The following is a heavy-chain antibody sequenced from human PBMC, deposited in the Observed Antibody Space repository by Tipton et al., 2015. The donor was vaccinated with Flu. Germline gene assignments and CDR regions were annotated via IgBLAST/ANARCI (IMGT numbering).Heavy chain of an antibody. V-gene: IGHV4-31*03. Sequence: TLSLTCTVSGGSVSSEDYYWSWIRQHPGKGLEWIGYIYDSGITYYNPSLSSRVVISIDTSKNQFYLRLSSVTAADTAVYYCARLKLFALVNHSYYYGLDVWGQGTTVTVS. D-gene: IGHD3/OR15-3a*01. J-gene: IGHJ6*02. CDR3: ARLKLFALVNHSYYYGLDV. CDR1: GGSVSSEDYY. CDR2: IYDSGIT.